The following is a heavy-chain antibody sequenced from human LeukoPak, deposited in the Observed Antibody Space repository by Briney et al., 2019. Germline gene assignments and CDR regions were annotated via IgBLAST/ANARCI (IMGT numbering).Heavy chain of an antibody. CDR2: ISYDGSNK. D-gene: IGHD3-10*01. V-gene: IGHV3-30*18. J-gene: IGHJ3*02. CDR1: GFPFSSYG. CDR3: AKNELLWFGEFDAFDI. Sequence: GGSLRLSCAASGFPFSSYGMHWVRQAPGKGLDWVAVISYDGSNKYYVDSVKGRFTISRDNSKNMLYLQTNSLRAEDTAVYYCAKNELLWFGEFDAFDIWGQGTMVTVSS.